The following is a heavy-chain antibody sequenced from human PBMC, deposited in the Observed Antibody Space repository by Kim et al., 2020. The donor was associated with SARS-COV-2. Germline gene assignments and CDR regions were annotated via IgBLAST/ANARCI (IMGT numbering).Heavy chain of an antibody. Sequence: YADSVKGRFTISTDDSKNTLYLQLNSLRADDTAVYYCAKEGCDYGESAFDLWGQGIMVTVSS. CDR3: AKEGCDYGESAFDL. D-gene: IGHD4-17*01. J-gene: IGHJ3*01. V-gene: IGHV3-23*01.